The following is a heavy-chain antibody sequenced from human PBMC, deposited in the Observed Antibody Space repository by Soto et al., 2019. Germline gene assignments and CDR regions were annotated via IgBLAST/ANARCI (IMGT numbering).Heavy chain of an antibody. J-gene: IGHJ4*02. CDR2: ISGSGVST. CDR1: GFTFSSYA. CDR3: AQVLVGGYSYRTPFDY. V-gene: IGHV3-23*01. Sequence: GGSLRLSCAASGFTFSSYAMSWVRQAPGKGLEWVSAISGSGVSTYYADSVKGRFTISRDNSKNTLYLQMNSLRAEDTAVYYCAQVLVGGYSYRTPFDYWGQGSLVPVSS. D-gene: IGHD1-26*01.